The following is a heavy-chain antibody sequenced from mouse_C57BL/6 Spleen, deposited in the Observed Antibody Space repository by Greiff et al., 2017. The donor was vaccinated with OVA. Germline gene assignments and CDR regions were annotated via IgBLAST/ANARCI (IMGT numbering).Heavy chain of an antibody. Sequence: EVQLQQSGPELVKPGASVKISCKASGYTFTDYYMNWVKQSHGKSLEWIGDINPNNGGTSYNQKLKGKATLTVDTSSSTAYMELRSLTSEDSAVYYCARWSSGYGDYWGQGTTLTVSS. CDR3: ARWSSGYGDY. J-gene: IGHJ2*01. CDR2: INPNNGGT. D-gene: IGHD3-2*02. V-gene: IGHV1-26*01. CDR1: GYTFTDYY.